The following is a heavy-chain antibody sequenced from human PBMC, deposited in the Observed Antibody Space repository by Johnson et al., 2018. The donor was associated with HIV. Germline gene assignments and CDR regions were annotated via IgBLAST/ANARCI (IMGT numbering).Heavy chain of an antibody. CDR1: GFSFSNYA. CDR2: ISYDGSNK. D-gene: IGHD1-1*01. CDR3: ARDHEAVPGAFDI. V-gene: IGHV3-30-3*01. Sequence: QVLLVESGGGVVQPGRSLRLSCAASGFSFSNYAMHWVRQAPGKGLEWVAVISYDGSNKYYAASVKGRFTISRDNSKTTLYLQMNSLRAEDTAVYYCARDHEAVPGAFDIWGQGTMVTVSS. J-gene: IGHJ3*02.